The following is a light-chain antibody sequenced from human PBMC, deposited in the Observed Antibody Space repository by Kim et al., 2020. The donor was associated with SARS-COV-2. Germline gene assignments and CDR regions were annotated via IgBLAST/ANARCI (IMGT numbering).Light chain of an antibody. Sequence: LPIPCTGTSSNVGTSPYVSPDHQLPGGAPKLIIYEVAKRRAGVPDRCSGSTTGNTAALTVFGLQAEDEDDYYCSSFAASNNLYVFGSGTKVTVL. CDR3: SSFAASNNLYV. J-gene: IGLJ1*01. CDR1: SSNVGTSPY. V-gene: IGLV2-8*01. CDR2: EVA.